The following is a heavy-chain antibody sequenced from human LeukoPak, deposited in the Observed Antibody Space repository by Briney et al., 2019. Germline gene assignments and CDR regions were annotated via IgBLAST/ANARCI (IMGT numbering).Heavy chain of an antibody. J-gene: IGHJ6*02. D-gene: IGHD3-10*01. CDR2: IYSGGST. CDR1: GFTVSSNY. V-gene: IGHV3-53*01. CDR3: AVVLLWFGEEDYGMDV. Sequence: GGSLRLSCAASGFTVSSNYMSWVRQAPGKGLEWVSVIYSGGSTYYADSVKGRFTISRDNSKNTLYLQMNSLRAEDTAVYYCAVVLLWFGEEDYGMDVWGQGTTVTVSS.